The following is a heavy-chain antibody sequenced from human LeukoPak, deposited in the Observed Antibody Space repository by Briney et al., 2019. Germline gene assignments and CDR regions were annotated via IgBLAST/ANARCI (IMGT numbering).Heavy chain of an antibody. CDR2: ISGSGANT. J-gene: IGHJ4*02. CDR3: AKYSDSTGAHYFDY. Sequence: GGSLRLSCAASGFTFSSYAMTWVRQAPGKGLEWVSTISGSGANTYYADSVKGRFTISRDNSKNTLSLQMNSLRVEDTALYYCAKYSDSTGAHYFDYWGQGTLVIVSS. D-gene: IGHD2/OR15-2a*01. V-gene: IGHV3-23*01. CDR1: GFTFSSYA.